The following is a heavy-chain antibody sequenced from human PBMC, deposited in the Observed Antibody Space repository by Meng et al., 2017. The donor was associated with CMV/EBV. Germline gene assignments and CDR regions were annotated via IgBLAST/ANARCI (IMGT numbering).Heavy chain of an antibody. CDR1: GASISSGDSS. D-gene: IGHD2-21*02. V-gene: IGHV4-30-4*08. Sequence: HVQPQESGLSRVTTSQTLSLTCTVSGASISSGDSSWIWIPPPPGKGLEWIGYIYYSGSTYYNPSLKRRVTISVDTSKNQFSLKLSSVTAADTAVYYCAREGDNPFDYWGQGTLVTVSS. J-gene: IGHJ4*02. CDR2: IYYSGST. CDR3: AREGDNPFDY.